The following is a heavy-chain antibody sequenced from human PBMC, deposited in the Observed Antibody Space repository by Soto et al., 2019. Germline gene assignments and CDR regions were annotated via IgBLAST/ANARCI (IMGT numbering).Heavy chain of an antibody. Sequence: EVQLVESGGGLFKRGGSLTLSCEASGLIFISYRMIWVRQAPGKGLKWVSSINSGGTYRYYADSVQGRFTISRNNARNSFYLQMNSLGVEDTAVYYCARDLTTYGSPHFDYWGQGTLVTVFS. J-gene: IGHJ4*02. CDR1: GLIFISYR. V-gene: IGHV3-21*06. CDR3: ARDLTTYGSPHFDY. D-gene: IGHD3-10*01. CDR2: INSGGTYR.